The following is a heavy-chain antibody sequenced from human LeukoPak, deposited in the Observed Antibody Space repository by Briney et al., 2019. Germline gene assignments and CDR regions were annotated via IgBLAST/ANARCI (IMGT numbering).Heavy chain of an antibody. CDR3: ARGSNLLRTLDY. CDR2: LYSSGTT. CDR1: GGSIRSSSYY. V-gene: IGHV4-39*01. Sequence: PSETLSLTCTVSGGSIRSSSYYWGGIRQPPGKGLSGSGSLYSSGTTYYNPSLKRRVTISVDTPKSQFSLKLSSVTAADTAVYYCARGSNLLRTLDYCGEGTLITVSS. J-gene: IGHJ4*02. D-gene: IGHD3-10*01.